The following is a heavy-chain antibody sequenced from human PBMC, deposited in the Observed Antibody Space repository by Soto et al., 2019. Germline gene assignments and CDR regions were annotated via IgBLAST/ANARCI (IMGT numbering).Heavy chain of an antibody. J-gene: IGHJ4*02. D-gene: IGHD3-9*01. Sequence: GGSLRLSCAASGFTFSSYAMHWVRQAPGKGLEWVAVISYDGSNKYYADSVKGRFTISRDNSKNTLYLQMNSLRAEDTAVYYCARAQDYDILTGSPYYFDYWGQGTLVTVSS. CDR2: ISYDGSNK. V-gene: IGHV3-30-3*01. CDR3: ARAQDYDILTGSPYYFDY. CDR1: GFTFSSYA.